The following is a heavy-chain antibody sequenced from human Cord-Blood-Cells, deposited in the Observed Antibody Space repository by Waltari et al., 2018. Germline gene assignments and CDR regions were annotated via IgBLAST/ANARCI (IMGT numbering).Heavy chain of an antibody. CDR1: GFTFDDYA. CDR3: AKADCSSTSCYKFDY. Sequence: EVQLVESGGGLVQPGRSLRLSCAASGFTFDDYAMHWVRQAPGKGLEWVSGISWDSGSIGNADSVRGRFTISRDNAKDSLYLQMNSLRAEDMALYYCAKADCSSTSCYKFDYWGQGTLVTVSS. CDR2: ISWDSGSI. V-gene: IGHV3-9*03. D-gene: IGHD2-2*02. J-gene: IGHJ4*02.